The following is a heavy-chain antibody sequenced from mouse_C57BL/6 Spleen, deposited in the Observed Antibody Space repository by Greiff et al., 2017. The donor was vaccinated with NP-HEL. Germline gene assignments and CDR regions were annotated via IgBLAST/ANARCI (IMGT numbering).Heavy chain of an antibody. CDR2: IYPRDGST. J-gene: IGHJ2*01. V-gene: IGHV1-78*01. CDR3: ARAIYYSGSSYGEDYFDY. Sequence: QVQLQQSDAELVKPGASVKISCKVSGYTFTDHTIPWMTQRPDQGLEWIGYIYPRDGSTKYHEKFNGKATLTAHNSSRTASMQLNSLTSEDSAVYFCARAIYYSGSSYGEDYFDYWGQGTTLTVSS. CDR1: GYTFTDHT. D-gene: IGHD1-1*01.